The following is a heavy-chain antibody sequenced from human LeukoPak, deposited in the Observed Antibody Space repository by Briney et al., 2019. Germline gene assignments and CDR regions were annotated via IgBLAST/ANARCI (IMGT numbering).Heavy chain of an antibody. CDR3: ARQNYGNPDY. V-gene: IGHV3-74*01. CDR2: VSGDGSIT. D-gene: IGHD3-16*01. Sequence: GGSLRLSCAASGFTYSSNWMHWVRQAPGKGLVWVSRVSGDGSITYYADSVKGRFTMSRDDAKNTLYLQINSLRVEDTAVYYCARQNYGNPDYWGQGTLVTVSS. J-gene: IGHJ4*02. CDR1: GFTYSSNW.